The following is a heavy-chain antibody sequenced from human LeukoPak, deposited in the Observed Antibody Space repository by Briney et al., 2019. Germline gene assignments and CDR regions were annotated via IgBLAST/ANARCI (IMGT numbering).Heavy chain of an antibody. D-gene: IGHD3-22*01. J-gene: IGHJ6*02. CDR1: GGSISSYY. CDR3: ARESKMGYYDSSGYSPFYYGMDV. Sequence: PSETLSLTCTVSGGSISSYYWSWIRQPPGKGLEWIGYIYYSGSTNYNPSLKSRVTILVDTSKNQLSLKLSSVTAADTAVYYCARESKMGYYDSSGYSPFYYGMDVWGQGTTVTVSS. V-gene: IGHV4-59*01. CDR2: IYYSGST.